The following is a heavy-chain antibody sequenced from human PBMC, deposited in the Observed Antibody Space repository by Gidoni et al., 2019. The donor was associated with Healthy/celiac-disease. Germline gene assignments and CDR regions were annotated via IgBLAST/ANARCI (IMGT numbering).Heavy chain of an antibody. Sequence: QVQLVESGGGVVQPGRSLRLSCAASGFTFSTYGMHGVRQAPGKGLEWVAVIWYDGSNKYYADSVKGRFTISRDNSKNTLYLQMNSLRAEDTAVYYCARDSSAEYFQHWGQGTLVTVSS. V-gene: IGHV3-33*01. CDR3: ARDSSAEYFQH. CDR1: GFTFSTYG. CDR2: IWYDGSNK. J-gene: IGHJ1*01.